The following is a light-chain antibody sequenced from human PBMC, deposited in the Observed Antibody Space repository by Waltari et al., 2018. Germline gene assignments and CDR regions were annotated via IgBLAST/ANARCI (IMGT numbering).Light chain of an antibody. CDR3: QQYDFYSLT. Sequence: EIVMTQSPLSLSVTPGEPASISCRSSQSLRHLNGYNYLDWYLQKPGQSPKLLIHLGSSRASGVPGRFTGSGSGTEFTLTISSLQPDDFATYYCQQYDFYSLTFGGGTRVEIK. CDR2: LGS. CDR1: QSLRHLNGYNY. J-gene: IGKJ4*01. V-gene: IGKV2-28*01.